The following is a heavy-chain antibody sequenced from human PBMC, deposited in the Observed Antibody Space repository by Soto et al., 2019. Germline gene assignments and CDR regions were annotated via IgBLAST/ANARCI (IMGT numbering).Heavy chain of an antibody. Sequence: SETLSLTCTVSGGSISSYYWSWIRQPPGKGLEWIGYIYYSGSTNYNPSLKSRVTISVDTSKNQFSLKLSSVTAADTAVYYCARASPGYIWGSYRPDYYYYMDVWGKGTTVTVSS. CDR2: IYYSGST. D-gene: IGHD3-16*02. CDR1: GGSISSYY. CDR3: ARASPGYIWGSYRPDYYYYMDV. J-gene: IGHJ6*03. V-gene: IGHV4-59*01.